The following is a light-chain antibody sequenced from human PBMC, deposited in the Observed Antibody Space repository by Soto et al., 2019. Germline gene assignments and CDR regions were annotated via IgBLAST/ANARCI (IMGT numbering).Light chain of an antibody. CDR3: QQYNTYPLT. V-gene: IGKV1-39*01. CDR2: AAS. CDR1: LSISKY. J-gene: IGKJ4*01. Sequence: DMQMTQSPSSLSASVGDRVTITCRASLSISKYLNWYQQKPGKAPELLIYAASSLQSGVPSRFSGSGSGTGFTLTISSLQPSDFATYYCQQYNTYPLTFGGGTKVDIK.